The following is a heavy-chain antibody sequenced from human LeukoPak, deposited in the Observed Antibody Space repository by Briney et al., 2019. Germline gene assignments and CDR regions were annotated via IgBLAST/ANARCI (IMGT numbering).Heavy chain of an antibody. J-gene: IGHJ3*02. Sequence: ASVKVSCKSSAYTFTTYGISWVRQAPGQGLEWMGWISAYNGNTNYAQKFQGRVTMTRNTSISTAYMELSSLRSEDTAVYYCARVVSSSFDAFDIWGQGTMVTVSS. CDR2: ISAYNGNT. D-gene: IGHD2-8*01. CDR3: ARVVSSSFDAFDI. CDR1: AYTFTTYG. V-gene: IGHV1-18*01.